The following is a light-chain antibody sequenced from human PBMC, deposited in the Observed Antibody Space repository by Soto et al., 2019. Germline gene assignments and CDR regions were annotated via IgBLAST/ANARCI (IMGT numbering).Light chain of an antibody. J-gene: IGKJ1*01. CDR1: QSISNH. V-gene: IGKV1-39*01. CDR2: AAS. CDR3: QQTYSTWT. Sequence: DMRITQSPSSLSASVEDRVIITCRASQSISNHLNWYQQKPGKAPKLLIFAASSLQSGVPSRFSGSRSGPDFTLTISSLQPEDFATYYCQQTYSTWTFGQGTMVDIK.